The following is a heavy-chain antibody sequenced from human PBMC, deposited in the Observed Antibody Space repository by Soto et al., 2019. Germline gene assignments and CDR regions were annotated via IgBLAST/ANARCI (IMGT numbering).Heavy chain of an antibody. CDR1: GFSFTTYV. D-gene: IGHD1-26*01. Sequence: VGSLRLSCAASGFSFTTYVMHWVRQAPGNGLEWVAVISHDGSYKYYGDAVKGRFTISRDTSKNAVYLEMNSLRPEDTAVYYCAKGLLAIVGTTLPRDAFNIWGQGTMVTVSS. CDR2: ISHDGSYK. V-gene: IGHV3-30*18. CDR3: AKGLLAIVGTTLPRDAFNI. J-gene: IGHJ3*02.